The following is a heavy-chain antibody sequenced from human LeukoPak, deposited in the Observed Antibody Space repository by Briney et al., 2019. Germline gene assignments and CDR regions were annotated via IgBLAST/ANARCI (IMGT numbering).Heavy chain of an antibody. V-gene: IGHV3-66*01. CDR1: EFTVSSNY. CDR2: IYSGGST. Sequence: PGGSLRLSCAASEFTVSSNYMNWVRQAPGKGLEWVSFIYSGGSTYYGDSVRGRFTISRDSSKNTLYLQMNSLRAEDTAVYFCATFTPLRAFDFWGQGTLVTVSS. J-gene: IGHJ4*02. CDR3: ATFTPLRAFDF. D-gene: IGHD3-16*01.